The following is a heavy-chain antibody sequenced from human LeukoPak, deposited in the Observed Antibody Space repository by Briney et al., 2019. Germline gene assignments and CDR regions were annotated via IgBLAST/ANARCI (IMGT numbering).Heavy chain of an antibody. Sequence: SETLSLTCNVSGVSISDGRYYWTWIRQVPGKGLEWIGYKYYSGSAKYNPSLKSRLTISIDTPENQFSLHLSSVTAADTATYYCATPYCSGISCLDVFNVRGQGRRVTVSS. CDR3: ATPYCSGISCLDVFNV. V-gene: IGHV4-31*03. CDR1: GVSISDGRYY. J-gene: IGHJ3*01. CDR2: KYYSGSA. D-gene: IGHD2-2*01.